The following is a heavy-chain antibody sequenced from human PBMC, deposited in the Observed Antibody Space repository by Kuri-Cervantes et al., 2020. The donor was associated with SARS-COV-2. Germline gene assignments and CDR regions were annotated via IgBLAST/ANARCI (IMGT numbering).Heavy chain of an antibody. CDR2: IIPIFGTA. CDR3: ASLGDAGDLSPPFDY. V-gene: IGHV1-69*13. D-gene: IGHD3-16*01. CDR1: GGTFSSYA. Sequence: SVKVSCKASGGTFSSYAISWVRQAPGQGLEWMGGIIPIFGTANYAQKFQGRVTITVDESTSTAYMELSSLRSEDTAVYYCASLGDAGDLSPPFDYWGQGTLVTVSS. J-gene: IGHJ4*02.